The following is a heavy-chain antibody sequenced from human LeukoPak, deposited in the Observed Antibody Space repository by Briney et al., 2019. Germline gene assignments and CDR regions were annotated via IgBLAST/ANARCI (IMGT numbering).Heavy chain of an antibody. V-gene: IGHV4-59*01. Sequence: SETLSLTCTVSGGSISSYCWSWIRQPPGKGLEWIGYIYYSGSTNYNPSLKSRVTISVDTSKNQFSLKLSSVTAADTAVYYCARGATMVLGFDPWGQGTLVTVSS. D-gene: IGHD3-10*01. CDR1: GGSISSYC. CDR3: ARGATMVLGFDP. J-gene: IGHJ5*02. CDR2: IYYSGST.